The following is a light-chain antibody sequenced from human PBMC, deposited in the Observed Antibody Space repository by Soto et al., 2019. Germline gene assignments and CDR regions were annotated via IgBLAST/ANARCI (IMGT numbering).Light chain of an antibody. CDR1: QGIKSW. V-gene: IGKV1D-12*01. CDR2: DAN. J-gene: IGKJ5*01. Sequence: DIQMTQSPSSVSASVGDTVVITCRASQGIKSWFAWYQQRPGNAPKLLISDANTLQTGVPPRFSGSGSGTDFFLTGNSLQPEDCAPYYCQQADSFPITFGQGTRLEIK. CDR3: QQADSFPIT.